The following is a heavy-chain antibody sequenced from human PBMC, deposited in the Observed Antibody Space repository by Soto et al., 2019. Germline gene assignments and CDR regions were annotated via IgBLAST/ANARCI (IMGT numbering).Heavy chain of an antibody. CDR3: ARDPRVVVVAAYFDY. CDR1: GFTFSSYG. Sequence: QVQLVESGGGVVQPGRSLRLSCAASGFTFSSYGMHWVRQAPGKGLEWVAVIWYDGSNEYYADSVKGRFTISRDNSKNTLYLQMNSLRAEDTAVYYCARDPRVVVVAAYFDYWGQGTLVTVSS. V-gene: IGHV3-33*01. J-gene: IGHJ4*02. CDR2: IWYDGSNE. D-gene: IGHD2-15*01.